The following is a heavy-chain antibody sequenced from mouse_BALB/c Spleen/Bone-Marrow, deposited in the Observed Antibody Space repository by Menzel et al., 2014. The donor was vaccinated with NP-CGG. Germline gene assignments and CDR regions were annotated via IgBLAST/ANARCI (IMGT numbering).Heavy chain of an antibody. CDR1: GDSITSGY. Sequence: DVMLVESGPSLVKPSQTLSLTCSVTGDSITSGYWNWIRKFPGNKLEYMGYISYSGSIYYSPSLKSRISITRAKSKNQYYLKLNSVTTEDTAAYYCAANDGNYFDYWGQGTPLTVSS. CDR2: ISYSGSI. D-gene: IGHD2-3*01. CDR3: AANDGNYFDY. V-gene: IGHV3-8*02. J-gene: IGHJ2*01.